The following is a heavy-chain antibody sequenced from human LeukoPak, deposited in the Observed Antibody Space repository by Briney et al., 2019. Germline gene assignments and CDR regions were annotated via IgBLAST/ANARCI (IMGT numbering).Heavy chain of an antibody. Sequence: PGGSLRLSSAASGFTFSSYAMNWVRQAPGKGLEWVSTISGSGSSTYYADSVKGRFTISRDNSKNTLYLQMNSLRVEDTAVYYCAKGLLIKKVSVYGMDVWGQGTTVTVSS. D-gene: IGHD6-6*01. J-gene: IGHJ6*02. CDR3: AKGLLIKKVSVYGMDV. CDR1: GFTFSSYA. CDR2: ISGSGSST. V-gene: IGHV3-23*01.